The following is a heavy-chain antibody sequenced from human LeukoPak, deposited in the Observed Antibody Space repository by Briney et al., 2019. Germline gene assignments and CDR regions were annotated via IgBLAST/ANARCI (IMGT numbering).Heavy chain of an antibody. J-gene: IGHJ4*02. Sequence: GGSLRLSCAASGFTFSDYRMNWVRQAPGEGLEWMANIKQDGSEKYYVDSVKGRFTISRDNAKNTLYLQMNSLRAEDTAVYYCARSEEEDLDYWGQGTLVTVSS. CDR2: IKQDGSEK. CDR1: GFTFSDYR. CDR3: ARSEEEDLDY. V-gene: IGHV3-7*01.